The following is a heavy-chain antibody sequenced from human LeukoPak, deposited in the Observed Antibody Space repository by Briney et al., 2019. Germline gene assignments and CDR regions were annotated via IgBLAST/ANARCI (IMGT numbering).Heavy chain of an antibody. V-gene: IGHV3-53*01. CDR2: FYPAGTT. CDR3: VRERTGRGAFDI. Sequence: GGSLRLSCAASGLAVSTNYISWVRQAPGTGLEWVSVFYPAGTTYYADSVKGRFTISRDNSENTLSLQMNSLRAEDTAIYYCVRERTGRGAFDIWGQGTMVTVSS. J-gene: IGHJ3*02. CDR1: GLAVSTNY. D-gene: IGHD3/OR15-3a*01.